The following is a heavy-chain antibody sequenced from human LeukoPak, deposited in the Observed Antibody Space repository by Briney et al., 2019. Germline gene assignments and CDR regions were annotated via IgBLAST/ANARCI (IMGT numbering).Heavy chain of an antibody. CDR3: ARDQDYGGNYNFDY. CDR2: IYHSGST. Sequence: KPSETLSLTCTVSGYSISSGYYWGWIRQPPGKGLEWIGSIYHSGSTYYNPSLKSRVTISVDTSKNQCSLKLSSVTAADTAVYYCARDQDYGGNYNFDYWGQGTLVTVSS. CDR1: GYSISSGYY. J-gene: IGHJ4*02. V-gene: IGHV4-38-2*02. D-gene: IGHD4-23*01.